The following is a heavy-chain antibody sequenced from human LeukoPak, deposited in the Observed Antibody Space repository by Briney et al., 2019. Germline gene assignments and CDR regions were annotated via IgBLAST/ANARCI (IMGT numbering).Heavy chain of an antibody. CDR3: ARLYVSYYGSGNHEYYFDY. J-gene: IGHJ4*02. V-gene: IGHV4-39*01. CDR1: GGSISSSSYY. CDR2: IYYSGST. D-gene: IGHD3-10*01. Sequence: SETLSLTCTVSGGSISSSSYYWGWIRQPPGKGLEWIGSIYYSGSTYYNPSLKSRVTISVDTSKNQFSLKLSPVTAADTAVYYCARLYVSYYGSGNHEYYFDYWGQGTLVTVSS.